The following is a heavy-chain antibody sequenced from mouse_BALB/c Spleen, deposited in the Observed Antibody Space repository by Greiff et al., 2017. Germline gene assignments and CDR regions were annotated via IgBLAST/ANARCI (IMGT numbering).Heavy chain of an antibody. J-gene: IGHJ4*01. CDR2: INPSSGYT. V-gene: IGHV1-4*02. CDR1: GYTFTSYT. Sequence: QVQLQQSAAELARPGASVKMSCKASGYTFTSYTMHWVKQRPGQGLEWIGYINPSSGYTEYNQKFKDKTTLTADKSSSTAYMQLSSLTSEDSAVYYCARSDDYAMDYWGQGTSVTVSS. CDR3: ARSDDYAMDY.